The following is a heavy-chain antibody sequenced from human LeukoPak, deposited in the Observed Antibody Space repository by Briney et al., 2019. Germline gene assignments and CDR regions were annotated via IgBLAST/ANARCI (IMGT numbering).Heavy chain of an antibody. J-gene: IGHJ4*02. V-gene: IGHV4-31*03. CDR2: IYYSGST. CDR1: GGSISSGGYY. CDR3: ARGSSMVISYFDY. Sequence: SETLSLTCTVSGGSISSGGYYWSWIRQHPGKGLEWIGYIYYSGSTYYNPSLKSRVTLSVDTSKNQFSLKLSSVTAADTAVYYCARGSSMVISYFDYWGQGTLVTVSS. D-gene: IGHD5-18*01.